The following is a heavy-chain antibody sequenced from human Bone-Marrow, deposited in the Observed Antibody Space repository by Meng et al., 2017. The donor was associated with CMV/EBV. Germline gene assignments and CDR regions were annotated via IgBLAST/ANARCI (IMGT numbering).Heavy chain of an antibody. CDR1: GYTFTGYY. D-gene: IGHD2/OR15-2a*01. J-gene: IGHJ6*02. V-gene: IGHV1-2*02. CDR3: ARGQVQCSTINCHDYRFSGMDV. Sequence: ASVKVSCKASGYTFTGYYMHWVRQAPGQGLEWMGWINPNSGGTNYAQKFQGRVTMTRDTSISTAYMELSRLRSGDTAVYYCARGQVQCSTINCHDYRFSGMDVWGQGTTVTVSS. CDR2: INPNSGGT.